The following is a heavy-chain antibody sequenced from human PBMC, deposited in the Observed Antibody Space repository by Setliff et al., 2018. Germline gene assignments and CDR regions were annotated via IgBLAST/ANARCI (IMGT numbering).Heavy chain of an antibody. J-gene: IGHJ4*02. D-gene: IGHD2-2*01. CDR2: IYHDGNP. V-gene: IGHV4-28*03. CDR3: TRGGERYHTAN. CDR1: GESIRSNNW. Sequence: SETLSLTCTVSGESIRSNNWWSWVRQTPGKGREWIGFIYHDGNPQFNPSVNYNPSLKSRVTMSIDKSKNQFSLNLRSVTPADTAVYYCTRGGERYHTANWGQGTLVTVSS.